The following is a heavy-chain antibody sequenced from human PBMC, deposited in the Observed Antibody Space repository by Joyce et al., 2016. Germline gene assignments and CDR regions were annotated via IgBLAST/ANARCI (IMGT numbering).Heavy chain of an antibody. J-gene: IGHJ4*02. D-gene: IGHD4-17*01. CDR1: GDSMNNYY. CDR3: ARDLDAFDDDGDYDPRHEFAY. Sequence: QMKLQESGPGLLKPSETLSLTCTVSGDSMNNYYWTWIRQPPGKGLEWIGYVFYSGNTYYNPSLKSRVTMSVDTSKSQFSLRLTSVTAADTAIYFCARDLDAFDDDGDYDPRHEFAYWGQGILVTVSS. CDR2: VFYSGNT. V-gene: IGHV4-59*12.